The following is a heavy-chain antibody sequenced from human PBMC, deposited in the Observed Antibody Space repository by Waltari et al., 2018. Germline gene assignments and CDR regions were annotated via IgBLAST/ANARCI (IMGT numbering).Heavy chain of an antibody. J-gene: IGHJ3*02. CDR1: GLTFRSDD. Sequence: EEQLVESGGGLVKPGGSLRLSCAASGLTFRSDDMNGVRQAPGKGLEWVSCIRRTGKYIYYADSLKRRFTLSRDNAKHALFLQINSLRAEDTALYYCARAGDSAFHSGGQGTMVTVSS. CDR2: IRRTGKYI. V-gene: IGHV3-21*01. CDR3: ARAGDSAFHS. D-gene: IGHD2-21*01.